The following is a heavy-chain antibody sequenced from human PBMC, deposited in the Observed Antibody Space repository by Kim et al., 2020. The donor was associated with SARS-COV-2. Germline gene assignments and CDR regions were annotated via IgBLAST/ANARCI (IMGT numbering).Heavy chain of an antibody. CDR3: AKDITTEIFDSHGHFDY. CDR1: GFTFDDYA. D-gene: IGHD3-9*01. J-gene: IGHJ4*01. Sequence: GGSLRLSCAASGFTFDDYAMHWVRQAPGKGLEWVSGISWNSGSIGYADSVKGRFTISRDNAKNSLYLQMNSLRAEDTALYYCAKDITTEIFDSHGHFDY. V-gene: IGHV3-9*01. CDR2: ISWNSGSI.